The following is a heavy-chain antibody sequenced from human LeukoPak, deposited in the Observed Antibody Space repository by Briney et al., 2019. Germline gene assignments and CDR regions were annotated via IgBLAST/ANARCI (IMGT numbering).Heavy chain of an antibody. CDR3: AKDLSYTSVAGATPIDY. D-gene: IGHD6-19*01. V-gene: IGHV3-21*01. Sequence: GGSLRLSCAASGFTFSSYSMNWVRQAPGKGLEWVSSISRSSSYIYYADSVKGRFTISRDNAKNSLYLQMNSLRAEDTAVYYCAKDLSYTSVAGATPIDYWGQGTLVTVSS. CDR1: GFTFSSYS. J-gene: IGHJ4*02. CDR2: ISRSSSYI.